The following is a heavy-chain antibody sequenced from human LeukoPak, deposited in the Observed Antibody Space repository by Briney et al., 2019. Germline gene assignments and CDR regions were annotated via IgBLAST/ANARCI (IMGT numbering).Heavy chain of an antibody. CDR2: ISYDGSNK. J-gene: IGHJ5*02. CDR1: GFTFSSYA. D-gene: IGHD3-3*01. CDR3: ASGGLGFWSANWFDP. Sequence: GGSLKLSCAASGFTFSSYAMHRVRQAPGKGLEWVAVISYDGSNKYYADSVKGRFTISRDNSKNTLYLQMNSLRAEDTAVYYCASGGLGFWSANWFDPWGQGTLVTVSS. V-gene: IGHV3-30*01.